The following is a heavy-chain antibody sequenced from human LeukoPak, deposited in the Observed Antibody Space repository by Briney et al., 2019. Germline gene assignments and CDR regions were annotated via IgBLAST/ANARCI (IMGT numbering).Heavy chain of an antibody. J-gene: IGHJ4*02. V-gene: IGHV3-23*01. CDR2: ISSSGTTI. CDR1: GFTFSIYA. D-gene: IGHD2-15*01. CDR3: AKNVVVVAASLVRFDY. Sequence: PGGSLRLSCAASGFTFSIYAMSWVRQAPGKGLEWVSTISSSGTTIYYADSVKGRFTISRDNSKNTLYVQMNSLRAEDTAVYYCAKNVVVVAASLVRFDYWGQGTLVTVSS.